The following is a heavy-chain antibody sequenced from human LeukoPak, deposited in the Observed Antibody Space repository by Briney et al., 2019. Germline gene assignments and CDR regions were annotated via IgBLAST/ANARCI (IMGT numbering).Heavy chain of an antibody. J-gene: IGHJ4*02. V-gene: IGHV1-2*02. CDR1: GYTLTSYY. Sequence: ASVKVSCKASGYTLTSYYMHWVRQAPGQGLEWMGCINPNSGGTNYAQKFQGRVTMTRDTSISTAYMELSRLRSDDTAVYYCARDQRYFDWLLSSYYFDYWGQGTLVTVSS. D-gene: IGHD3-9*01. CDR3: ARDQRYFDWLLSSYYFDY. CDR2: INPNSGGT.